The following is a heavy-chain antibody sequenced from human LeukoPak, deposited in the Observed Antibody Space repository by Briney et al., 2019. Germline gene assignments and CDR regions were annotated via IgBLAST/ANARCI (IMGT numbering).Heavy chain of an antibody. D-gene: IGHD5-18*01. Sequence: PSETLSLTCTVSGGSISSSDYYWGWIRQPPGERLEWIGTIYYNGNTYYNPSLQSRVIISADTSKNQFSLKLSSVTAADTAVYYCARHMGLGYSYGYPYFDYWGQGTLVTVSS. CDR3: ARHMGLGYSYGYPYFDY. CDR1: GGSISSSDYY. J-gene: IGHJ4*02. CDR2: IYYNGNT. V-gene: IGHV4-39*01.